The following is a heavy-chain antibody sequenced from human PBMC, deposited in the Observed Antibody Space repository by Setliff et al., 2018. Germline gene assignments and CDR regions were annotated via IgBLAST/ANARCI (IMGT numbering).Heavy chain of an antibody. D-gene: IGHD3-22*01. Sequence: QPGGSLRLSCVASGFPFRNYAMTWVRQAPGKGLEWVSAISGSGGSTFYANSVKGRFTISRDNSKNTLYLEMSSLKSEDTAIYYCAKDRHDTWGNGDYWGQGTLVTVSS. CDR3: AKDRHDTWGNGDY. CDR2: ISGSGGST. CDR1: GFPFRNYA. V-gene: IGHV3-23*01. J-gene: IGHJ4*02.